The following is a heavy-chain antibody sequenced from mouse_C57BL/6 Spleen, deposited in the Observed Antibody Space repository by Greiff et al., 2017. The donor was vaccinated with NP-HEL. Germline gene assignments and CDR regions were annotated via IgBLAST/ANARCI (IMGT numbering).Heavy chain of an antibody. D-gene: IGHD3-2*02. J-gene: IGHJ3*01. Sequence: QVQLKQPGAELVMPGASVKLSCKASGYTFTSYWMHWVKQRPGQGLEWIGEIDPSDSYTNYNQKFKGKSTLTVDKSSSTAYMQLSSLTSEDSAVYYCARWGTAQASWFAYWGQGTLVTVSA. CDR3: ARWGTAQASWFAY. V-gene: IGHV1-69*01. CDR2: IDPSDSYT. CDR1: GYTFTSYW.